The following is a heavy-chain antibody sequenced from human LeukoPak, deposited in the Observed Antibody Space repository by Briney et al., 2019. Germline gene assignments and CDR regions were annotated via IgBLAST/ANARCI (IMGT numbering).Heavy chain of an antibody. CDR3: ARDRGYDYVWGTYPREGGLDY. V-gene: IGHV3-21*01. Sequence: KPGGSLRLSCAASGFTFGTYTMNWVRQAPGKGLEWVSSIGSGSGFIYSADSVEGRFTTSRDNAKNSLYLQMNSVRAEDTAVYYCARDRGYDYVWGTYPREGGLDYWAQGTLVTVS. CDR1: GFTFGTYT. J-gene: IGHJ4*02. D-gene: IGHD3-16*02. CDR2: IGSGSGFI.